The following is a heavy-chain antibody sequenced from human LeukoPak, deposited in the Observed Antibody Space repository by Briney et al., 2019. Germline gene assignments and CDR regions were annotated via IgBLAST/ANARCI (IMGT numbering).Heavy chain of an antibody. CDR1: GFTFSSYS. J-gene: IGHJ4*02. CDR3: ARVRGSYPYCFDY. D-gene: IGHD1-26*01. Sequence: GGSLRLSCAASGFTFSSYSMNWVRQAPGKGLEWVSSISSSSSYIYYADLVKGRFTISRDNAKNSLYLQMNSLRAEDTAVYYCARVRGSYPYCFDYWGQGTLVTVSS. V-gene: IGHV3-21*01. CDR2: ISSSSSYI.